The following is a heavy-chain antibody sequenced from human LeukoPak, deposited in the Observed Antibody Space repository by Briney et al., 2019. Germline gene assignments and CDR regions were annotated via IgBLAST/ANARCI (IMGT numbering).Heavy chain of an antibody. CDR1: GFTFSSYW. V-gene: IGHV3-48*04. CDR2: VSPSGDAI. Sequence: GGSLRLSCAASGFTFSSYWMSWVRQAPGKGLEWISHVSPSGDAIYYADSVEGRFTISRDNAKNSLYLQMNSLRVEDTAVYYCASDSSYGSGTYYNSGPFDFWGQGTLVTVSS. J-gene: IGHJ4*02. CDR3: ASDSSYGSGTYYNSGPFDF. D-gene: IGHD3-10*01.